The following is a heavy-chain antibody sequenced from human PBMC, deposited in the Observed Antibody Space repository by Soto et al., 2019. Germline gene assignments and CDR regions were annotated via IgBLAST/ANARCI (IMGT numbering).Heavy chain of an antibody. Sequence: LSLTCTVSGGSISNYYCNWIRQPAGKGLEWIGRIDTSGSTNYNPSLKSRVAMSVDTSKQEFSLKLSSVTAADTALYYCARGGQDFWSGPFDYWGRGALVTVSS. J-gene: IGHJ4*02. CDR2: IDTSGST. D-gene: IGHD3-3*01. CDR1: GGSISNYY. V-gene: IGHV4-4*07. CDR3: ARGGQDFWSGPFDY.